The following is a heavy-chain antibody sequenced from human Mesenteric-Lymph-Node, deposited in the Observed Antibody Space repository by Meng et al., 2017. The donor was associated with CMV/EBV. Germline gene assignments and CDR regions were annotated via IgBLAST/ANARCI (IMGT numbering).Heavy chain of an antibody. J-gene: IGHJ4*02. CDR3: ARAALLRYDDVGHSDY. Sequence: SGGTFNKYAITWVRQAPGQGLEWVGGIIPIFGTSNYAQKFQGRVTFTADESTSTAYMELSSLRSEDTAVYYCARAALLRYDDVGHSDYWGQGTLVTVSS. D-gene: IGHD3-9*01. CDR1: GGTFNKYA. V-gene: IGHV1-69*01. CDR2: IIPIFGTS.